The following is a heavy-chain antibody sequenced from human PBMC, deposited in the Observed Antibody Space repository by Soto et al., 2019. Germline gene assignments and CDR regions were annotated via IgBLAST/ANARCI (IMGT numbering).Heavy chain of an antibody. J-gene: IGHJ3*02. D-gene: IGHD2-21*01. CDR1: GFTVSSNY. V-gene: IGHV3-15*01. Sequence: GGSLRLSCAASGFTVSSNYMSWVRQAPGKGLEWVGRIRGKSDGGTTDYAASVKGRFTISRDDAENTLYLQMNSLKTEDTAVYYCTTYCGSVKCYDAFDIWGQGTVVTVSS. CDR2: IRGKSDGGTT. CDR3: TTYCGSVKCYDAFDI.